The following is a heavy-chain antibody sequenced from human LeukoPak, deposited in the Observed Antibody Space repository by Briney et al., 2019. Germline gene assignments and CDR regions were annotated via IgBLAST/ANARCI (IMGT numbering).Heavy chain of an antibody. CDR1: GGSISSYY. Sequence: SETLSLTCTVSGGSISSYYWSWIRQPPGKGLEWIGYIYYSGSTNYNPSLKSRVTISVDTSKNQFSLKLSSVTAADTAVYYCARGPYSGYDSPVDYWGQGTLVTVSS. CDR3: ARGPYSGYDSPVDY. CDR2: IYYSGST. D-gene: IGHD5-12*01. J-gene: IGHJ4*02. V-gene: IGHV4-59*12.